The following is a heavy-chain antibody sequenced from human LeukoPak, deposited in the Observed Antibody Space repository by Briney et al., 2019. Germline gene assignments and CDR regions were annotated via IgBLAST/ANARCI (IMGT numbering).Heavy chain of an antibody. J-gene: IGHJ5*02. CDR1: GFTFSGNH. CDR2: IYIDGYT. D-gene: IGHD5-24*01. V-gene: IGHV3-66*02. Sequence: GGSLRLSCAASGFTFSGNHMNWVRQAPGKGLEWISVIYIDGYTYYADSVKGRFTISRDNSKNTLYLQMNSLKPDDTAIYYCARDPRDGYGHFDHCGQGTLVTVSS. CDR3: ARDPRDGYGHFDH.